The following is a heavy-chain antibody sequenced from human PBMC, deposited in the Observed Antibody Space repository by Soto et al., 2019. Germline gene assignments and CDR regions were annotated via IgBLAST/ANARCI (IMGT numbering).Heavy chain of an antibody. J-gene: IGHJ4*02. CDR2: ISYDGSNK. CDR1: GFTFSSYA. CDR3: ARGLEDYGGNSLFDY. Sequence: QVQLVESGGGVVQPGRSLRLSCAASGFTFSSYAMHWVRQAPGKGLEWVAVISYDGSNKYYADSVKGRFTISRDNSKNTLDLQMNSLRAEDTAVYYCARGLEDYGGNSLFDYWGQGTLVTVSS. D-gene: IGHD2-21*02. V-gene: IGHV3-30-3*01.